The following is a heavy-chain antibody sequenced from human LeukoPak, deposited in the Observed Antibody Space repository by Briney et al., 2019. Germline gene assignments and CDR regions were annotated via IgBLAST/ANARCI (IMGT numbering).Heavy chain of an antibody. Sequence: PGGSLRLSCLASGFSFSNYGTHWVRQAPGKGLEWVTFMQYDGSDKFYADSVKGRFTISRDNSKNTVYLQMNSLRAEDTAVYYCAKDYRSSSSRDWFDPWGQGTLVTVSS. D-gene: IGHD6-6*01. V-gene: IGHV3-30*02. J-gene: IGHJ5*02. CDR1: GFSFSNYG. CDR2: MQYDGSDK. CDR3: AKDYRSSSSRDWFDP.